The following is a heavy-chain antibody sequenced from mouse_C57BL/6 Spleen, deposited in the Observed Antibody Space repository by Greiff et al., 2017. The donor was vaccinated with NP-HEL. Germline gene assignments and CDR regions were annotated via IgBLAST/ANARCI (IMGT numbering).Heavy chain of an antibody. Sequence: QLQQSGPELVKPGASVKISCKASGYSFTDYNMNWVKQSNGKSLEWIGVINPNYGTTSYNQKFKGKATLTVDQSSSTAYMQLNSLTSEDSAVYYCARSKGGNYERYFDVWGTGTTVTVSS. CDR3: ARSKGGNYERYFDV. V-gene: IGHV1-39*01. CDR1: GYSFTDYN. D-gene: IGHD2-1*01. CDR2: INPNYGTT. J-gene: IGHJ1*03.